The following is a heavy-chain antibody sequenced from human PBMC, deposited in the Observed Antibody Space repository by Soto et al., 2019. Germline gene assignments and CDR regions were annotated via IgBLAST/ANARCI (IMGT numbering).Heavy chain of an antibody. J-gene: IGHJ4*02. CDR3: ARRSPALAAMIPDFDY. Sequence: ASVKVSCKASGYTFTSYGISWVRQAPGQGLEWMGWISAYNGNTKYAQKLQGRVSMTTDTSTSTAYMELSSLRSEDTAMYYCARRSPALAAMIPDFDYWGQGTLVTVSS. CDR2: ISAYNGNT. D-gene: IGHD2-2*01. V-gene: IGHV1-18*01. CDR1: GYTFTSYG.